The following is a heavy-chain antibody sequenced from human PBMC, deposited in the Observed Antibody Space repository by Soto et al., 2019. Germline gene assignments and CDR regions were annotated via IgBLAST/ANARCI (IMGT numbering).Heavy chain of an antibody. Sequence: PSETLSLTCTVSGGSISSGGYYWSWIRPHPGKGLEWIGYIYYSGSTYYNPSLKSRVTISVDTSKNQFSLKLSSVTAADTAVYYCARAFGYSGYDCGNNWFDPWGQGTLVTVSS. D-gene: IGHD5-12*01. CDR1: GGSISSGGYY. CDR2: IYYSGST. CDR3: ARAFGYSGYDCGNNWFDP. J-gene: IGHJ5*02. V-gene: IGHV4-31*03.